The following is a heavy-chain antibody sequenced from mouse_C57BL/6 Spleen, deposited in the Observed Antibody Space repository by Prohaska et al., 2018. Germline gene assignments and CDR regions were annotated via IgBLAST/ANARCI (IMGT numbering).Heavy chain of an antibody. J-gene: IGHJ2*01. V-gene: IGHV1-26*01. Sequence: HGKSLEWSGDINPNNGGTSYNQKFKGKATLTVDKSSSTAYMELRSLTSEDSAVYYCVNPDYWGQGTTLTVSS. CDR3: VNPDY. CDR2: INPNNGGT.